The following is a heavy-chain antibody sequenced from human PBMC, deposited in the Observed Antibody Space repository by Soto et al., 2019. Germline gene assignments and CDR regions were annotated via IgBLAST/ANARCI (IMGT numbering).Heavy chain of an antibody. D-gene: IGHD6-13*01. CDR3: ARGVGRSSWTSFDS. V-gene: IGHV4-4*07. Sequence: SETLSRTCTVSGGPIISDYWSWIRQPAGKGLEWIGRIYTSENTHYNPSLRSRVSMSLDTSKNQLSLNLSSVTAADTAVYYCARGVGRSSWTSFDSWGQGTLVTVS. CDR1: GGPIISDY. CDR2: IYTSENT. J-gene: IGHJ4*02.